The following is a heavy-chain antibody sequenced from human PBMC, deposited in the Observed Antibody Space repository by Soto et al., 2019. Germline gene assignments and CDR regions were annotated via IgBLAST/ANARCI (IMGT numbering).Heavy chain of an antibody. CDR2: ISAGNGNT. V-gene: IGHV1-18*01. CDR1: GYTFTSYG. Sequence: ASVKVSCKASGYTFTSYGLSWVRQAPGQGLEWMGRISAGNGNTKYSQKFQGRVTITRDTSASTAYMELSSLRSEDTAVYYCARVSGWYHLDYWGQGTLVTVSS. CDR3: ARVSGWYHLDY. D-gene: IGHD6-19*01. J-gene: IGHJ4*02.